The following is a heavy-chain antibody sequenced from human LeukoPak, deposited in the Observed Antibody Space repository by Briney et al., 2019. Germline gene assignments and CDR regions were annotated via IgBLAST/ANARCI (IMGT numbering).Heavy chain of an antibody. J-gene: IGHJ6*03. CDR1: GFTLSSYA. V-gene: IGHV3-21*01. CDR3: AKPMVAVAALYYYYYYMDV. D-gene: IGHD6-19*01. Sequence: GGSLRLSCAASGFTLSSYAMSWVRQAPGKGLEWVSFISTSSSYIYYADSVKGRFTISRDNSKNTLYLQMNSLRAEDTAVYYCAKPMVAVAALYYYYYYMDVWGKGTTVTISS. CDR2: ISTSSSYI.